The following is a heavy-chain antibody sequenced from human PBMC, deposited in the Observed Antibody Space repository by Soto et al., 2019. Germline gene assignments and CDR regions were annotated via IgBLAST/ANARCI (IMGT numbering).Heavy chain of an antibody. D-gene: IGHD2-15*01. J-gene: IGHJ6*02. V-gene: IGHV1-2*02. CDR1: GYTFTGFH. CDR3: AKGLWTVGHCSGGSCYDGMDV. CDR2: INPKSGDT. Sequence: QVQLVQSGAEVKKPGASVKVSCEASGYTFTGFHLHWVRQAPGQGLEWMGWINPKSGDTNYAQKFLGRVTMTRDTSISTGYMELRGLNSDDTAPYYCAKGLWTVGHCSGGSCYDGMDVWGQGTTVTVSS.